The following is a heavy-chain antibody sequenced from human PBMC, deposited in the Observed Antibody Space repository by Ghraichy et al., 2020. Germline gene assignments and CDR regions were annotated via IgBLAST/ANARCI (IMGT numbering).Heavy chain of an antibody. CDR1: GGTFSSYA. CDR2: IIPIFGTA. J-gene: IGHJ5*02. D-gene: IGHD3-22*01. Sequence: SVKVSCKASGGTFSSYAISWVRQAPGQGLEWMGGIIPIFGTANYAQKFQGRVTITADESTSTAYMELSSLRSEDTAVYYCARTSRYYDSSGYYYGWFDPWGQGTLVTVSS. CDR3: ARTSRYYDSSGYYYGWFDP. V-gene: IGHV1-69*13.